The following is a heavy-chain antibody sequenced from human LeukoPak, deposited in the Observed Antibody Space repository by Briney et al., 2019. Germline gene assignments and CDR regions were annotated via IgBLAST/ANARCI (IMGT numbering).Heavy chain of an antibody. CDR1: GYTFTGYY. J-gene: IGHJ4*02. CDR3: ARGIAVAGTLRGANFDY. Sequence: DSVKVSCKASGYTFTGYYMHWVRQAPGQGLEWMGWINPNSGGTNYAQKFQGRVTMTRDTSISTAYMELSRLRSDDTAVYYCARGIAVAGTLRGANFDYRGQGTLVTVSS. V-gene: IGHV1-2*02. CDR2: INPNSGGT. D-gene: IGHD6-19*01.